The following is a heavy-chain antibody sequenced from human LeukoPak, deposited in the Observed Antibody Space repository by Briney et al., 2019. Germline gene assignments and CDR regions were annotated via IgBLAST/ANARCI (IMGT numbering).Heavy chain of an antibody. CDR1: GGSFSGYY. CDR3: ARDRSSGYYSDAFDI. D-gene: IGHD3-22*01. J-gene: IGHJ3*02. V-gene: IGHV4-34*01. CDR2: INHSGST. Sequence: SETLSLTCAVYGGSFSGYYWSWIRQPPGKGPEWIGEINHSGSTNYNPSLKSRVTISVDTSKNQLSLKLTSVTAADMAVYYCARDRSSGYYSDAFDIWGQGTMVTVSS.